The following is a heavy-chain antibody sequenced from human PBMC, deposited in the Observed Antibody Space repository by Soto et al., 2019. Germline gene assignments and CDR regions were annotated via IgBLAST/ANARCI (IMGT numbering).Heavy chain of an antibody. V-gene: IGHV3-30*18. J-gene: IGHJ3*02. CDR2: ISYDGSNK. CDR3: AKEFGDTAFDI. D-gene: IGHD2-21*02. CDR1: GFTFSSYG. Sequence: PGGSLRLSCAASGFTFSSYGMHWVRQAPGKGLEWVAVISYDGSNKYYADSVKGRFTISRDNSKNTLYLQMNSLRAEDTAVYYCAKEFGDTAFDIWGQGTMVTVSS.